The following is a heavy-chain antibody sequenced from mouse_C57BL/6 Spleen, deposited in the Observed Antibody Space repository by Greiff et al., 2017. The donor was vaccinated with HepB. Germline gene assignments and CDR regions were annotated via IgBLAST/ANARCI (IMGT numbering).Heavy chain of an antibody. Sequence: EVQLQQSGPELVKPGASVKISCKASGYTFTDYYMNWVKQSHGKSLEWIGDINPNNGGTSYNQKFKGKATLTVDKSSSTAYMELRSLTSEDSAVYYCARCGRDAGAMDYWGQGTSVTVSS. D-gene: IGHD3-1*01. V-gene: IGHV1-26*01. CDR2: INPNNGGT. J-gene: IGHJ4*01. CDR1: GYTFTDYY. CDR3: ARCGRDAGAMDY.